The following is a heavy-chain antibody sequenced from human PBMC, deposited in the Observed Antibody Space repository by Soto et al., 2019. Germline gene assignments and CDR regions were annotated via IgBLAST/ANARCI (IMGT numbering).Heavy chain of an antibody. Sequence: GGSLRLSCAASGFTFSSYGMHWVRQAPGKGLEWVAVIWYDGSNKYYADSVKGRFTISRDNSKNTLYLQMNSLRAEDTAVYYCARKEARGTFYYYGMDVWGQGTTVTVSS. V-gene: IGHV3-33*01. D-gene: IGHD1-1*01. CDR3: ARKEARGTFYYYGMDV. CDR1: GFTFSSYG. J-gene: IGHJ6*02. CDR2: IWYDGSNK.